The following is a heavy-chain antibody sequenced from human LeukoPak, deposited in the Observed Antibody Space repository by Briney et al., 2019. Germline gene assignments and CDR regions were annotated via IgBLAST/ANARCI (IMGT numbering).Heavy chain of an antibody. D-gene: IGHD3-16*01. Sequence: PGGSLRLSCAASGFTFSSYSMNWVRQAPGKGLEWVSSISSSSSYIYYADSVKGRFTISRDNAKNSLYPQMNSLRAEDTAVYYCARGGGAGAYYYYYGMDVWGQGTTVTVSS. CDR3: ARGGGAGAYYYYYGMDV. CDR1: GFTFSSYS. V-gene: IGHV3-21*01. J-gene: IGHJ6*02. CDR2: ISSSSSYI.